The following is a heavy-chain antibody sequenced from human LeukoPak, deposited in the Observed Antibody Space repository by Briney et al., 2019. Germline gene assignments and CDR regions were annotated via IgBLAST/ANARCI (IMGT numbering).Heavy chain of an antibody. CDR1: GGSISSGGYY. CDR3: ARGGGSSGYYYFDY. CDR2: IYYSGST. V-gene: IGHV4-31*03. Sequence: SQTLSLTCTVSGGSISSGGYYWSWIRQHPGKGLEWIGYIYYSGSTYYNPSLKSRVTISIDTSKNQFSLKLSSVTAADTAVYYCARGGGSSGYYYFDYWGQGTLVTVSS. J-gene: IGHJ4*02. D-gene: IGHD3-22*01.